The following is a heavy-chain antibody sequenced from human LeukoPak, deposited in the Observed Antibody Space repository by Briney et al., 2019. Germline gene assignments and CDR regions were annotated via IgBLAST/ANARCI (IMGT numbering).Heavy chain of an antibody. J-gene: IGHJ4*02. D-gene: IGHD3-22*01. CDR1: GFIFTRYG. CDR3: ARRTLDSSGYVFRHPTEPFYFDS. V-gene: IGHV1-18*01. CDR2: SSVYNDAT. Sequence: ASVKVSCKASGFIFTRYGINWVRQAPGQGLEWVGWSSVYNDATNYAQKLQGRLSLTTDPSTNTAYMELRSLESDDTAIYYCARRTLDSSGYVFRHPTEPFYFDSWGQGTLVTVSS.